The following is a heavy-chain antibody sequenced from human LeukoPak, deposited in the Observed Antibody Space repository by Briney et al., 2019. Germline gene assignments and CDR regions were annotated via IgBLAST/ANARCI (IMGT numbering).Heavy chain of an antibody. CDR3: ARVGKAVRYFDWLRSFDY. D-gene: IGHD3-9*01. J-gene: IGHJ4*02. V-gene: IGHV1-18*01. CDR1: GYTFTSYG. CDR2: ISAYNGNT. Sequence: ASVKVSCKASGYTFTSYGISWVRQAPGQGLEWMGWISAYNGNTNYAQKLQGRVTMTTDTSTSTAYMELRSLRSDDTAVYYCARVGKAVRYFDWLRSFDYWGQGTLVTISS.